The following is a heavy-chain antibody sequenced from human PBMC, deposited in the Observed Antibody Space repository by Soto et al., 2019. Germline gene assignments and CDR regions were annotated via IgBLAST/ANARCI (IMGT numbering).Heavy chain of an antibody. J-gene: IGHJ6*02. Sequence: QVQLVESGGGVVQPGRSLRLSCAASGFTFSSYGMHWVRQAPGKGLEWVAVIWYDGSNKYYADSVKGRFTISRDNSKNTLDLENDRLRGGEKAVDYCAREYYYGSGSCGMDVWGQGTTVTVSS. CDR2: IWYDGSNK. CDR3: AREYYYGSGSCGMDV. D-gene: IGHD3-10*01. CDR1: GFTFSSYG. V-gene: IGHV3-33*01.